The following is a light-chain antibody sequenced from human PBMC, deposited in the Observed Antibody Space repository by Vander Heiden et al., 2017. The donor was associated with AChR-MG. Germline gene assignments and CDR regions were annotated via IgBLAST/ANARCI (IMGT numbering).Light chain of an antibody. CDR1: QSISSY. V-gene: IGKV1-39*01. J-gene: IGKJ1*01. CDR3: QQSYSIPLT. Sequence: DIQMTQSPSSLSASVGDRVTITCRASQSISSYLNWYQQKPGKAPKLLIYAASSLQSGVPSRFSGSGSGTDFTLTISSLQPEDFATYYCQQSYSIPLTFGQETKVEIK. CDR2: AAS.